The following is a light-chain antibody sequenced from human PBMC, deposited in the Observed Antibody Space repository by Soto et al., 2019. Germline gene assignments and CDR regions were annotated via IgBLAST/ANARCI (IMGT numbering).Light chain of an antibody. J-gene: IGKJ5*01. CDR1: QSVSGN. CDR2: GAS. CDR3: QYYNYRPPA. Sequence: EIVMTQSPATLSVSPGERAALSCRASQSVSGNLAWYQQTPGQAPRLLIYGASTRATGIPARFSGSGFGTEFTLTISSLKSEDFAVYYCQYYNYRPPAFGQGTRLEIK. V-gene: IGKV3-15*01.